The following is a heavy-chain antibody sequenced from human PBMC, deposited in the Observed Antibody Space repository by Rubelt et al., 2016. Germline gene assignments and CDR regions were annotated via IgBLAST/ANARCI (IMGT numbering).Heavy chain of an antibody. Sequence: PGGSLRLSCIASGFTFSNYAMTWIRQAPGKGLEWVSGISGSGGSTYYADSVRGRFTISRDNSKNTLFLQMNSLRADDTAVYYCANRGFVGATPGRYLDCWGQGTLVTVSS. J-gene: IGHJ4*02. D-gene: IGHD1-26*01. V-gene: IGHV3-23*01. CDR1: GFTFSNYA. CDR2: ISGSGGST. CDR3: ANRGFVGATPGRYLDC.